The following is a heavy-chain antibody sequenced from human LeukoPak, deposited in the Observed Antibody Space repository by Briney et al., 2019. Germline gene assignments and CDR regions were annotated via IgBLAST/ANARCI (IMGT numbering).Heavy chain of an antibody. V-gene: IGHV3-23*01. D-gene: IGHD1-1*01. CDR2: IIGPGGDT. J-gene: IGHJ4*02. Sequence: GGSLRLSCAASGFTFSTYAMSWVRQAPGKGLEWVASIIGPGGDTYHAGSVRGRFTISRDNSKNTLYLQMSHLRVEDTALYYCAKAAAERCASIKCYPFDSWGQGTLVAVSS. CDR3: AKAAAERCASIKCYPFDS. CDR1: GFTFSTYA.